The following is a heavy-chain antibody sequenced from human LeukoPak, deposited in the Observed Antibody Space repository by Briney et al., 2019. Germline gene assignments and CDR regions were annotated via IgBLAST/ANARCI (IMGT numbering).Heavy chain of an antibody. CDR3: GGELTTLDALGYYYGMDV. J-gene: IGHJ6*02. CDR1: GFTVSNNY. D-gene: IGHD2-15*01. Sequence: GGSLRLSCAASGFTVSNNYMTWVRQAPGKGLEWVSVMYRVGNTYYADSVKGRFTVSRDNSKNTLYPQMNSLRDQDTAEYRSGGELTTLDALGYYYGMDVWGQGTTVTVSS. CDR2: MYRVGNT. V-gene: IGHV3-66*02.